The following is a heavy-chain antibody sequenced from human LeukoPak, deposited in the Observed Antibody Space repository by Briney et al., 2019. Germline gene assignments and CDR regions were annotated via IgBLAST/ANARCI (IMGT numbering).Heavy chain of an antibody. V-gene: IGHV1-69*05. CDR3: ARSVTAAGSKSGLFDY. D-gene: IGHD6-13*01. Sequence: SVKVSCRASGGTFSSYAISWVRQAPGQELEWMVGIIPIFGTANYAQKFQGRVTITTHESTSTAYMELSSLGSEGTALYHCARSVTAAGSKSGLFDYWGQGTLVTVSS. CDR2: IIPIFGTA. CDR1: GGTFSSYA. J-gene: IGHJ4*02.